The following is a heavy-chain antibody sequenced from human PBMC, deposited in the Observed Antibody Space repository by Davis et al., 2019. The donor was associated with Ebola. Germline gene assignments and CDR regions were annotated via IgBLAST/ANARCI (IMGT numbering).Heavy chain of an antibody. J-gene: IGHJ6*04. CDR1: GFTFSSYA. Sequence: PGGSLRLSCAASGFTFSSYAMSWVRQAPGKGLEWVSAISGSGGSTYYADSVKGRFTISRDNAKNSLYLQMNSLRAEDTAVYYCAGAGYYYYGMDVWGKGTTVTVSS. CDR3: AGAGYYYYGMDV. CDR2: ISGSGGST. V-gene: IGHV3-23*01.